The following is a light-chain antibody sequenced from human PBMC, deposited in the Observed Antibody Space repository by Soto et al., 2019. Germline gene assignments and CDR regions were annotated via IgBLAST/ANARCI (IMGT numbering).Light chain of an antibody. V-gene: IGLV2-23*03. CDR2: EGS. CDR1: SSDVGSYNL. CDR3: CSYAGSSTFKV. J-gene: IGLJ2*01. Sequence: QSVLTQPASVSGSPGQSITISCTGTSSDVGSYNLVSWYQQHPGKAPKLMIYEGSKRPSGVSNRFSGSKSGNTASLTISGLQAEDEADYYCCSYAGSSTFKVFGGGTQLT.